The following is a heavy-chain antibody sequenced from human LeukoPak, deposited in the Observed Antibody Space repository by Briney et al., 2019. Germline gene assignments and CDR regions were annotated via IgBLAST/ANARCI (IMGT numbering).Heavy chain of an antibody. CDR3: AREEVVPAQPAYYFDY. D-gene: IGHD2-2*01. V-gene: IGHV1-69*05. J-gene: IGHJ4*02. CDR1: GGTFSSYA. Sequence: SVKVSCKASGGTFSSYAISWVRQAPGQGLEWMGGIIPIFGTANYAQKFQGRVTITTDESTSTAYMELSSLRSEDTAVYYCAREEVVPAQPAYYFDYWGQGTLVTVSS. CDR2: IIPIFGTA.